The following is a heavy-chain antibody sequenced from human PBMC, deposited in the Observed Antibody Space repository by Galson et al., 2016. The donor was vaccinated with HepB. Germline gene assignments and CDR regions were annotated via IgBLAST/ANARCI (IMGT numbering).Heavy chain of an antibody. D-gene: IGHD4-17*01. CDR1: GFTFDDYT. V-gene: IGHV3-43*01. CDR2: ITWDGGET. CDR3: AKSGEDGDHYYFES. J-gene: IGHJ4*02. Sequence: SLRLSCAASGFTFDDYTMHWVRQAPGKGLEWVSLITWDGGETYYADSVKGRFTVSRDNSKDSLYLQMNNLRIEDTALYYCAKSGEDGDHYYFESWGQGTLVTVSS.